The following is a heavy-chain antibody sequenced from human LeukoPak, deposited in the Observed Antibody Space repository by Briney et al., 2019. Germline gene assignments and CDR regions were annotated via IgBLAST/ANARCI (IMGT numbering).Heavy chain of an antibody. J-gene: IGHJ5*02. CDR1: GYTFTGYY. CDR2: INPNSGGT. CDR3: AREGGYQLLEDNWFDP. V-gene: IGHV1-2*02. Sequence: RASVKVSCKASGYTFTGYYMHWVRQAPGQGLEWMGWINPNSGGTNYAQKFQGRVTMTRDTSISTAYMELSRLRSDDTAVYYCAREGGYQLLEDNWFDPWGQGTLVTVSS. D-gene: IGHD2-2*01.